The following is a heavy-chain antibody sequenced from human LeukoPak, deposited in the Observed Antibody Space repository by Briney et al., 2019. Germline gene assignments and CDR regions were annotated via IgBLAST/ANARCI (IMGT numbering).Heavy chain of an antibody. CDR1: GSSISSYY. J-gene: IGHJ5*02. V-gene: IGHV4-59*01. CDR3: ARGVALRENWFDP. CDR2: IYYSGST. D-gene: IGHD5-12*01. Sequence: AETLSLTCSVSGSSISSYYRSWIRQPPGKGLEWIGYIYYSGSTNCNPSLKSRVTISVDTSKNQFSLKLSSVTAADTAVYYCARGVALRENWFDPWGQVTMVTVSS.